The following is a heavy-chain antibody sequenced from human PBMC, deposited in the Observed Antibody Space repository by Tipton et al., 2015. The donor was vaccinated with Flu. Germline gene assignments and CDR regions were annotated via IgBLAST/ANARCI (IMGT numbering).Heavy chain of an antibody. J-gene: IGHJ6*02. V-gene: IGHV4-39*01. CDR2: ISS. CDR3: ARHAPYGPMDL. Sequence: LVQPSETLSLTCAVSGGSISSNNYYWAWIRQPPGKGLEWIGSISSYFKASLESRVTISVDTSKSQFSLKLSSVTAADTAVYYCARHAPYGPMDLWGQGTTVTVSS. CDR1: GGSISSNNYY. D-gene: IGHD4-17*01.